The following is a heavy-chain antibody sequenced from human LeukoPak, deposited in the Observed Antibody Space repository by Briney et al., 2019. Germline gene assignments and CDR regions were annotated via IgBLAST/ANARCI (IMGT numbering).Heavy chain of an antibody. Sequence: SVKVSCKASGGTFSSYAISWVRQAPGQGLEWMGGIIPIFGTANYAQKFQGRVTITADGSTSTAYMELSSLRSEDTAVYYCARDNSVRDEAWWFNPWGQGTLVTVSS. CDR3: ARDNSVRDEAWWFNP. D-gene: IGHD5-24*01. J-gene: IGHJ5*02. V-gene: IGHV1-69*13. CDR2: IIPIFGTA. CDR1: GGTFSSYA.